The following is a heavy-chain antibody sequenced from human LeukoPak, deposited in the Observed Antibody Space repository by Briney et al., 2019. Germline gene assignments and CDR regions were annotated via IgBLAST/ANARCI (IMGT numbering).Heavy chain of an antibody. J-gene: IGHJ4*02. CDR2: ISYDGSNK. V-gene: IGHV3-30-3*01. CDR3: ARGPATYDYVWGSYRVVNPFDY. CDR1: GFTFSSYA. D-gene: IGHD3-16*02. Sequence: GGSLRLSCAASGFTFSSYAMHWVRQAPGKGLEWVAVISYDGSNKYYADSVKGRFTISRDNSKNTLYLQMNSLRAEDTAVYYCARGPATYDYVWGSYRVVNPFDYWGQGTPVTVSS.